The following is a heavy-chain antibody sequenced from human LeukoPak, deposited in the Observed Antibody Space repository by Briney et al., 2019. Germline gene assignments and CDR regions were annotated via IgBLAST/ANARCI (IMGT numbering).Heavy chain of an antibody. CDR1: GFTFSSYA. CDR3: AKGMSATSGYLELEY. Sequence: AGRSPRLSCAASGFTFSSYAMSWVRQSPGKGLEWVSAISGSGGNTYSADSVKGRCTVSRDNSKKTLFLQMNSLRAEDTAVYYCAKGMSATSGYLELEYWGQGTLVIVSS. V-gene: IGHV3-23*01. D-gene: IGHD3-22*01. J-gene: IGHJ4*02. CDR2: ISGSGGNT.